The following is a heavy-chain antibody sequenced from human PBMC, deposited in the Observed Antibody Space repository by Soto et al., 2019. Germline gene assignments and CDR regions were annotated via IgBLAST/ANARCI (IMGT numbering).Heavy chain of an antibody. V-gene: IGHV4-34*01. D-gene: IGHD6-19*01. CDR2: INHSGST. Sequence: SETLSLTCAVYGGSFSGYYWSWIRQPPGKGLEWIGEINHSGSTNYNPSLKSRVTISVDTSKNQFSLKLSSVTAADTAVYYCARVHDSPVLMAGGREGASDYWGQGTLVTVSS. CDR3: ARVHDSPVLMAGGREGASDY. J-gene: IGHJ4*02. CDR1: GGSFSGYY.